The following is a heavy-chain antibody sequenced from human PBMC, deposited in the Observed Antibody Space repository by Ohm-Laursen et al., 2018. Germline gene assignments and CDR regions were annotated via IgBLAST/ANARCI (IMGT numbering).Heavy chain of an antibody. CDR3: AKHFTGDSWFDP. V-gene: IGHV3-23*01. J-gene: IGHJ5*02. CDR1: GFTFSSYA. Sequence: SLRLSCTATGFTFSSYAMSWVRQAPGKGLEWVSAISGSGGSTYYADSVKGRFTISRDNSKNTLYLQMISLRAEDTAVYYCAKHFTGDSWFDPWGQGTLVTVSS. CDR2: ISGSGGST. D-gene: IGHD1-14*01.